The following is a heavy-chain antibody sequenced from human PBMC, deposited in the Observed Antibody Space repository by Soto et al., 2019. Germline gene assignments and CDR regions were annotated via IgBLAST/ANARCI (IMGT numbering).Heavy chain of an antibody. J-gene: IGHJ4*02. D-gene: IGHD6-19*01. CDR1: GFSFSSYA. V-gene: IGHV3-23*01. Sequence: EVQLLESGGGLVQPGGSLRLSCAASGFSFSSYAMNWVRQAPGKGLEWVSVISGSGDSTYYADSVKGRFTTSRDNSKNTLYLQMIRLRAEDTAGYYCARRSSGWYFDYWGQGTLVIVSS. CDR2: ISGSGDST. CDR3: ARRSSGWYFDY.